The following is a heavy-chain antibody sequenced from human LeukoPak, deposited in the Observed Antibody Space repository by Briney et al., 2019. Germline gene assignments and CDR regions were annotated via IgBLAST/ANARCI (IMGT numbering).Heavy chain of an antibody. V-gene: IGHV3-30*02. Sequence: GGSLRLSCAASGFTISSFGMHWVRQAPGKGLEWVAFIRYDGFEKHYADSVKGRFTISRDNSKNTLYLQMNSLRAEDTAVYYCAKGSDGSGSFPFDYWGQGTLVTVSS. CDR1: GFTISSFG. D-gene: IGHD3-10*01. CDR3: AKGSDGSGSFPFDY. CDR2: IRYDGFEK. J-gene: IGHJ4*02.